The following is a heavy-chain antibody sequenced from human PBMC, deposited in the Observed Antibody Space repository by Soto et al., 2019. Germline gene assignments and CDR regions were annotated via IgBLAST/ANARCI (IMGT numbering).Heavy chain of an antibody. V-gene: IGHV3-11*01. J-gene: IGHJ5*02. D-gene: IGHD2-2*01. CDR2: ISSSGSTI. CDR3: ARDRVVVPAPVFDP. CDR1: VFTFSGYY. Sequence: GRSLRISCAASVFTFSGYYMSWIRQAPGKGLEWVSYISSSGSTIYYADSVKGRFTISRDNAKNSLYLQMNSLRDEDTAVYYFARDRVVVPAPVFDPWGQGTLVTVSS.